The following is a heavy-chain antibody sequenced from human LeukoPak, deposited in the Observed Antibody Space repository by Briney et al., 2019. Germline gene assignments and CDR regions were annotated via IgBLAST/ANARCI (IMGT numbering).Heavy chain of an antibody. Sequence: GGSLRLSCAASGFTFSNFAMSWVRQVPGKGLEWVSVISGSGGSTYYADSVKGRFTISRDNSKNTLYLQMNSLRAEDTAVYYCAKAAAIVVVPAASFGYWGQGTLVTVSS. D-gene: IGHD2-2*01. CDR3: AKAAAIVVVPAASFGY. J-gene: IGHJ4*02. CDR1: GFTFSNFA. V-gene: IGHV3-23*01. CDR2: ISGSGGST.